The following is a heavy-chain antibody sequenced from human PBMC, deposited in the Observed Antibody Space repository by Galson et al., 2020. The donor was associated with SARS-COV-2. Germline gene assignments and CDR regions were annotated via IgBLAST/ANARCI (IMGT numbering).Heavy chain of an antibody. CDR3: ARDPPSSHWVLDY. CDR2: ISNDGSDE. Sequence: TGGSLRLSCAASGFTFNAYAIHWVRQAPGKGLERVAVISNDGSDEYYVPSVKGRFDISRDNSKNTVYLQMNSLRPEDAAVYYCARDPPSSHWVLDYWGQGALVTVSS. J-gene: IGHJ4*02. D-gene: IGHD6-13*01. V-gene: IGHV3-30*09. CDR1: GFTFNAYA.